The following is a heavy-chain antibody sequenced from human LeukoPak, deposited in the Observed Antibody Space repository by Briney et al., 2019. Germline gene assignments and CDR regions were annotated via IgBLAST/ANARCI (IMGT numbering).Heavy chain of an antibody. Sequence: GGTLRLSCAASGFTFSSYGMSWVRQAPGKGLEWVSAISGSGGSTYYADSVKGRITISRDNSKNTLYLQMNSLRAEDTAVYYCARRAGAYPHPYDYWGQGTLATVSS. CDR3: ARRAGAYPHPYDY. V-gene: IGHV3-23*01. CDR2: ISGSGGST. D-gene: IGHD3-16*01. J-gene: IGHJ4*02. CDR1: GFTFSSYG.